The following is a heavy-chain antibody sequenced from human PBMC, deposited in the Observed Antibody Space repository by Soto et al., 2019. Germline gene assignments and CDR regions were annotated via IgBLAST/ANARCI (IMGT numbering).Heavy chain of an antibody. CDR2: IIPIFGTA. J-gene: IGHJ4*02. V-gene: IGHV1-69*13. CDR1: GGTFSSYA. CDR3: ARGWLQYLYYFDY. D-gene: IGHD3-9*01. Sequence: GASVKVSCKASGGTFSSYAISWVRQAPGQGLEWMGGIIPIFGTANYAQKFQGRVTITADESTSTAYMELSSLRSEDTAVYYCARGWLQYLYYFDYWGQGTLVTVSS.